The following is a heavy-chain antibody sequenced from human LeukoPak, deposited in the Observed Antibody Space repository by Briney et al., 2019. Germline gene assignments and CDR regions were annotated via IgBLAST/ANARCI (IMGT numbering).Heavy chain of an antibody. CDR2: IYYSGST. CDR1: GGSISSSSYY. J-gene: IGHJ4*02. CDR3: ARVEGGNYPDYYFDY. D-gene: IGHD1-7*01. Sequence: SETLSLTCTVSGGSISSSSYYWGWIRQPPGKGLEWIGSIYYSGSTYYNPSLKSRVTISVDTSKNQFSLKLSYVTAADTAVYYCARVEGGNYPDYYFDYWGQGTLVTVSS. V-gene: IGHV4-39*07.